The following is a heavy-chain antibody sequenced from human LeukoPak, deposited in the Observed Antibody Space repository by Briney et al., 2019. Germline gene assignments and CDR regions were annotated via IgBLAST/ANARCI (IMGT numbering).Heavy chain of an antibody. CDR1: GDPISNYY. D-gene: IGHD3-22*01. CDR2: IYYSGFT. V-gene: IGHV4-59*12. J-gene: IGHJ3*01. Sequence: SETLSLTCTVSGDPISNYYRSWIRQPPGKGLEWIGYIYYSGFTIYNPSLKSRGTISLDTSKNQFSLKLSSVTAADTAVYYCARLQSYYDPFDVWGQGTVVTVSS. CDR3: ARLQSYYDPFDV.